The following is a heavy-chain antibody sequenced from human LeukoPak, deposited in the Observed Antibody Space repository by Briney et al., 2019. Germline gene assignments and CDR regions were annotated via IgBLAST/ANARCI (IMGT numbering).Heavy chain of an antibody. CDR3: TTVTEYYGPEGFGY. J-gene: IGHJ4*02. CDR2: IKSNTDDGTT. D-gene: IGHD3-10*01. Sequence: GGSLRLSCAASGFTYRNDRMAWVRQAPGKGLEWVGRIKSNTDDGTTDYAAPVKGRFTISRDDSRNTMYLQMNSLKTEDAAIYYCTTVTEYYGPEGFGYWGQGTLVTVSS. V-gene: IGHV3-15*01. CDR1: GFTYRNDR.